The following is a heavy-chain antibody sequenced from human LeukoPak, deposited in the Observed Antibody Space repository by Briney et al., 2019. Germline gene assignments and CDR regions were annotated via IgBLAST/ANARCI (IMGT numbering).Heavy chain of an antibody. J-gene: IGHJ6*03. CDR1: GFTFSSYS. CDR3: ARESHCSGGSCYSLYYYYYDMDV. CDR2: ISYVGSNK. D-gene: IGHD2-15*01. V-gene: IGHV3-30*03. Sequence: GGSLSLSCAASGFTFSSYSMNWVRQAPGKGLEWVAAISYVGSNKYYGDSVEGRFTISRDNSENTLYLQMNRLRAEDTAVYYCARESHCSGGSCYSLYYYYYDMDVWGKGTTVTVSS.